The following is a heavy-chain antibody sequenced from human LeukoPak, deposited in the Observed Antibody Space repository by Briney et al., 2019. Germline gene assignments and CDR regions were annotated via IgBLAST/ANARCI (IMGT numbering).Heavy chain of an antibody. V-gene: IGHV3-21*01. CDR2: ITSSSSYI. CDR1: GFIFSSYS. Sequence: GGSLRLSCAASGFIFSSYSMNWVRQAPGKGLEWVSSITSSSSYIYHADSVKGRFTISRDNAKNSLYLQMNSLRAEDTAVYYCVREVVVVPDYYYYGMDVWGQGTTVTVSS. CDR3: VREVVVVPDYYYYGMDV. J-gene: IGHJ6*02. D-gene: IGHD2-2*01.